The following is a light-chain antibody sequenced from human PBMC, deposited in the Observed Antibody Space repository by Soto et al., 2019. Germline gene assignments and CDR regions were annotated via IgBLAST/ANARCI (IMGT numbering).Light chain of an antibody. CDR1: QSVSSY. V-gene: IGKV3-11*01. J-gene: IGKJ4*01. CDR3: QQRSNWPPKLS. CDR2: DAS. Sequence: EIVLTQSPATLSLSPGERATLSCMASQSVSSYLAWYQQKPGQAPRLLIYDASNRATGIPARFSGSGSGTDFTLSSSSLEPEDFAVYYCQQRSNWPPKLSFGGGTKVEIK.